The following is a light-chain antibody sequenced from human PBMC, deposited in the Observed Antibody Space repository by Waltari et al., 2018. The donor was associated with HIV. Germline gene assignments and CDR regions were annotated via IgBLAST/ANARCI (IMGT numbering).Light chain of an antibody. CDR1: QNISGW. CDR2: RSS. CDR3: QQYSVDFYT. J-gene: IGKJ3*01. Sequence: DIRMTQSPSTLSASVGDRVTITCRASQNISGWLAWYQQRPGKAPRLLINRSSNLEFGVSPRFSGVVSGTEFSLTIAGLQPDDFATYYCQQYSVDFYTFGQGTKV. V-gene: IGKV1-5*03.